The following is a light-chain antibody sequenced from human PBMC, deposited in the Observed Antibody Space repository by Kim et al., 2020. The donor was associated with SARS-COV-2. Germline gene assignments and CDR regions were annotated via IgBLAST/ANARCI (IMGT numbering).Light chain of an antibody. CDR2: GKN. J-gene: IGLJ2*01. Sequence: SSELTQDPAVSVALGQTVRITCQGDSLRSYYATWYQQQPGQAPVLVFYGKNSRPAGIPDRFSASSSGNTASLTITGAQAEDEADYYCNSRDSNDNVLFGGGTQLTVL. V-gene: IGLV3-19*01. CDR1: SLRSYY. CDR3: NSRDSNDNVL.